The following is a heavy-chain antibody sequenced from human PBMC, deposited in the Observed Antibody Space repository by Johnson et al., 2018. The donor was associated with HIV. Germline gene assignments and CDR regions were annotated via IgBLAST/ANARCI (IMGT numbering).Heavy chain of an antibody. Sequence: VQLVESGGGVVQPGRSLRLSCAASGFTFSSYAMSWVLQAPGKGLEWVSAISGSGGSTYYADSVKGRFTISRDNSKNTLYLQMNSLRAEDTAVYYCARVGNDRDAFEIWGQGTMVTVSS. CDR3: ARVGNDRDAFEI. CDR2: ISGSGGST. J-gene: IGHJ3*02. CDR1: GFTFSSYA. D-gene: IGHD3-9*01. V-gene: IGHV3-23*04.